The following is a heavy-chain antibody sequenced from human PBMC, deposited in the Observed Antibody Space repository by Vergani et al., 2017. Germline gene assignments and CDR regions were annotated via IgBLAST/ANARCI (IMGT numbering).Heavy chain of an antibody. D-gene: IGHD6-13*01. V-gene: IGHV3-21*02. CDR1: GFTFSSYS. CDR3: ARDRGSSWYSNAFDI. Sequence: QLVESGGGLVKPGGSLRLSCAASGFTFSSYSMNWVRQAPGKGLEWVSSISSSSSYIYYADSVKGRFTISRDNAKNSLYLQMNSLRAEDTAVYYCARDRGSSWYSNAFDIWGQGTMVTVSS. J-gene: IGHJ3*02. CDR2: ISSSSSYI.